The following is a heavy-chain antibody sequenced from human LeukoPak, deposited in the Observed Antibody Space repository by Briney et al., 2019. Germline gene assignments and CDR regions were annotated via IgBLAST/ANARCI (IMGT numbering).Heavy chain of an antibody. Sequence: GGSLRLSCAASGFIFSNYAMNWVRQAPGKGLEWVSSISTSSLYIYYSDSMKGRFTISRDNAKNSLYLQMNSLRAEDTAVYYCTRATRGGYDGYFDYWGQGTLVTVSS. D-gene: IGHD5-12*01. V-gene: IGHV3-21*01. CDR1: GFIFSNYA. J-gene: IGHJ4*02. CDR2: ISTSSLYI. CDR3: TRATRGGYDGYFDY.